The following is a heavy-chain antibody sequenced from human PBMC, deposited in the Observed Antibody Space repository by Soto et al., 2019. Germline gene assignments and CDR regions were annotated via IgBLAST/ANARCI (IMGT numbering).Heavy chain of an antibody. D-gene: IGHD1-1*01. CDR2: IYYSGST. CDR1: CGSISSSSYY. Sequence: SETLSLTCTVSCGSISSSSYYWGWIRQPPGKGLEWIGSIYYSGSTYYNPSLKSRVTISVDTSKNQFSLKLSSVTAADTAVYYCARRSELEPFDYWGQGTLVTVS. J-gene: IGHJ4*02. CDR3: ARRSELEPFDY. V-gene: IGHV4-39*01.